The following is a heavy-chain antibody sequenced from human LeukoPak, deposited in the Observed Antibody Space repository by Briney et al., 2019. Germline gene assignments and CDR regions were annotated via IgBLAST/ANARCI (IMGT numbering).Heavy chain of an antibody. V-gene: IGHV3-30*04. D-gene: IGHD2-15*01. CDR1: GFTFSSYA. CDR3: ARAPRRGGTFDY. Sequence: PGGSLRLSCAASGFTFSSYAMHWVRQAPGKGLEWVAVISYDGSNKYYADSVKGQFTISRDNSKNTLYLQMNSLRAEDTAVYYCARAPRRGGTFDYWGQGTLVTVSS. CDR2: ISYDGSNK. J-gene: IGHJ4*02.